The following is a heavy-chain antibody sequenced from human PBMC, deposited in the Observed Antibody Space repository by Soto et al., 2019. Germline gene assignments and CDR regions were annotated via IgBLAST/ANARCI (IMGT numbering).Heavy chain of an antibody. CDR2: IYWDDDK. D-gene: IGHD2-8*01. CDR1: GFSLFTRGVG. Sequence: KESGPTLVKPTQTLTLTCTFSGFSLFTRGVGVGWIRQPPGKALEWLALIYWDDDKRYSPSLKSRLTITKDTSKKQVVLTMTNMEAVDTATYYCTHSESALNDYWCQGTLVTVSS. J-gene: IGHJ4*02. V-gene: IGHV2-5*02. CDR3: THSESALNDY.